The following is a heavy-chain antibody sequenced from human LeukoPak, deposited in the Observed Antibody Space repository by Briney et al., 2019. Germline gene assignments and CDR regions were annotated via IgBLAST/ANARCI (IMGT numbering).Heavy chain of an antibody. CDR1: GGSISSSIYY. J-gene: IGHJ4*02. D-gene: IGHD3-10*01. Sequence: SETLSLTCTVSGGSISSSIYYWGWIRQPPGKGLERIGSIYYSGSTYYNPSLKSRVTISVDTSKNQFSLKLSSVTAADTAVYYCARPRAYGSGSYIDYWGQGTLVTVSS. CDR2: IYYSGST. V-gene: IGHV4-39*01. CDR3: ARPRAYGSGSYIDY.